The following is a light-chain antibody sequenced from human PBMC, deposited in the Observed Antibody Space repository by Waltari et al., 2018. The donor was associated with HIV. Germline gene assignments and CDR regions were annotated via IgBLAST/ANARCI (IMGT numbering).Light chain of an antibody. J-gene: IGKJ1*01. Sequence: DIQLTQSPSSLPASVRDRVTITCRASQSISTSLNWYQHKPGEAPKLLIFDASRLHTGVPSRFSGSGSGTQFTLTISSLQPEDFATYYCQQAYRGRTFGQGTKVDIK. V-gene: IGKV1-39*01. CDR2: DAS. CDR1: QSISTS. CDR3: QQAYRGRT.